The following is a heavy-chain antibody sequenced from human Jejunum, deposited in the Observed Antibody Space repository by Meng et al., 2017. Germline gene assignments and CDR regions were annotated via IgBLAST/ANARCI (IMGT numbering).Heavy chain of an antibody. D-gene: IGHD2-8*02. V-gene: IGHV4-59*12. J-gene: IGHJ4*02. CDR1: GGSISPYY. Sequence: SETLSLTCTVSGGSISPYYWTWIRQPPGKGQEWIGVIYYNGNTNYNPSPKNRVTMSVDTSKNQFSLRLSSATAADKAVYYCARYFGCTGGTCHLDYWGQGALVTVSS. CDR2: IYYNGNT. CDR3: ARYFGCTGGTCHLDY.